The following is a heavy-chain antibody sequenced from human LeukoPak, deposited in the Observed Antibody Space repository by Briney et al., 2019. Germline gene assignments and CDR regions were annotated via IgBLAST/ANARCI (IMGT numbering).Heavy chain of an antibody. CDR2: IKQDGSER. CDR1: GFTFSSFW. V-gene: IGHV3-7*01. CDR3: ARDAQAVAGRSYFDY. D-gene: IGHD6-19*01. J-gene: IGHJ4*02. Sequence: PGGSLRLSCAASGFTFSSFWMSWVRQAPGKGLGWVANIKQDGSERYYVDSLKGRFTISRDNANDSLYLQMNSLRAEDTAVYYCARDAQAVAGRSYFDYWGQGTLVTVSS.